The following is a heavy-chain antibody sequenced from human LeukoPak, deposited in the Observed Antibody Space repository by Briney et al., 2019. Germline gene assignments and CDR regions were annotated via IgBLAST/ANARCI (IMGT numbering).Heavy chain of an antibody. V-gene: IGHV1-2*02. CDR3: ARTPFDTAMIDY. Sequence: ASVKVSCKASGYTFTGYYMHWVRQAPGQGLEWMGWINPNSGGTNYAQKFRGRVTMTRDTSISTAYMELSRLRSDDTAVYYCARTPFDTAMIDYWGQGTLVTVSS. D-gene: IGHD5-18*01. CDR1: GYTFTGYY. J-gene: IGHJ4*02. CDR2: INPNSGGT.